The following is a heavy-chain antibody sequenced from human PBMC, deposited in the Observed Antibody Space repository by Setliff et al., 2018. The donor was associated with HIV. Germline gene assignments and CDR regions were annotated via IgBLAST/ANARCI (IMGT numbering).Heavy chain of an antibody. CDR3: AKKGNGDYHFDY. CDR2: MYFRGST. D-gene: IGHD4-17*01. J-gene: IGHJ4*02. CDR1: GGSISSHY. Sequence: ASETLSLTCTVSGGSISSHYWSWIRQAPGKGLEWIGTMYFRGSTYYNPSLKSRVTISVDTSKNQFSLKLSSVTAVDTAVYYCAKKGNGDYHFDYWGQGTLVTVSS. V-gene: IGHV4-59*11.